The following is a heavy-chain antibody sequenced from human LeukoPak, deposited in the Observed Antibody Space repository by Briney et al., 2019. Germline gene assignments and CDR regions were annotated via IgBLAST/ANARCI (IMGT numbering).Heavy chain of an antibody. D-gene: IGHD3-10*01. CDR3: TRRGPPATNWFDP. J-gene: IGHJ5*02. CDR2: ISTYNGDT. Sequence: ASVTVSCKTSGYTFTSHGINWVRQAPGQGLEWMGWISTYNGDTNSAQKFQGRVTLTTDTSTSTAYMELRGLRYDDTAVYYCTRRGPPATNWFDPWGQGTLVTVSS. CDR1: GYTFTSHG. V-gene: IGHV1-18*01.